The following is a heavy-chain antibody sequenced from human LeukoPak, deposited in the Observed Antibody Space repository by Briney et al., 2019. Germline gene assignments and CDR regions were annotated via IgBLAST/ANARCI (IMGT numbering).Heavy chain of an antibody. CDR2: IYLRGNT. CDR1: GGSISSSNW. CDR3: AGLSSSWWTFDY. D-gene: IGHD6-13*01. Sequence: SETLSLTCAISGGSISSSNWWTWVRQPPGKGLEWVGEIYLRGNTNYNPSLESRVTISVDESKTQLSLRLESVTAADTAVYYCAGLSSSWWTFDYWGQGTLVTVSS. J-gene: IGHJ4*02. V-gene: IGHV4-4*02.